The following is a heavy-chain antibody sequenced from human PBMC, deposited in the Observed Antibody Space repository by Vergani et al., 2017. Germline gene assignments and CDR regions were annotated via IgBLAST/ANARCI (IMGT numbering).Heavy chain of an antibody. J-gene: IGHJ5*02. Sequence: QLQLQESGPGLVKPSETLSLTCTVSGGSISSSSYYWGWIRQPAGKGLEWIGRIYTSGSTNYNPSLKSRVTISVDTSKNQFSLKLSSVTAADTAVYYCAREPEIAQQLAGFDPWGQGTLVTVSS. D-gene: IGHD6-13*01. CDR2: IYTSGST. CDR3: AREPEIAQQLAGFDP. V-gene: IGHV4-61*02. CDR1: GGSISSSSYY.